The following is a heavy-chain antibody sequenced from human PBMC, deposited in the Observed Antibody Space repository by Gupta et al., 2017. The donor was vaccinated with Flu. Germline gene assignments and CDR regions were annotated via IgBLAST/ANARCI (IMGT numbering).Heavy chain of an antibody. CDR2: ISGSGGST. CDR3: AKDILTGYPKYYFDY. D-gene: IGHD3-9*01. J-gene: IGHJ4*02. Sequence: APGKGLGWVSVISGSGGSTYYADSVKGRFTTSRDNSKNTLYLQMNSLRAEDTAVYYCAKDILTGYPKYYFDYWGQGTLVTVSS. V-gene: IGHV3-23*01.